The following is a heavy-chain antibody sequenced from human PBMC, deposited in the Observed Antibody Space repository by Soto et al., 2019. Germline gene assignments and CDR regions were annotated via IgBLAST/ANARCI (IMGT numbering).Heavy chain of an antibody. V-gene: IGHV1-3*04. CDR3: AKLGGGYIFGPYLDF. Sequence: ASVKVSCKTSGYTFTLYTIHWVRQAPGQRLEWMGWINTGNGNTKYSQRFQGRVTMSRDTSATTAYMELSSLTSEDTAVYYCAKLGGGYIFGPYLDFWGQGTLVTVSS. CDR1: GYTFTLYT. D-gene: IGHD5-18*01. J-gene: IGHJ4*02. CDR2: INTGNGNT.